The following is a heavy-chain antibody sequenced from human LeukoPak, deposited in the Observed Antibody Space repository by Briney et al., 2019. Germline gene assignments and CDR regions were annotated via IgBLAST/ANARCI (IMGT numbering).Heavy chain of an antibody. CDR2: INPSGGST. CDR3: ARGGVGRWLQYRFDY. V-gene: IGHV1-46*01. J-gene: IGHJ4*02. Sequence: GASVKVSCKASGYTFTSYYMHWVRQAPGQGLEWMGIINPSGGSTSYAQKFQGRVTMTRDMSTSTVYMELSSLRSEDTAVYYCARGGVGRWLQYRFDYWGQGTLVTVSS. D-gene: IGHD5-24*01. CDR1: GYTFTSYY.